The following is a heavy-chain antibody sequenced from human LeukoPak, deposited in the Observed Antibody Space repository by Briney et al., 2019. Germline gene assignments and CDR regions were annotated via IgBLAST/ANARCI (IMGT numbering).Heavy chain of an antibody. J-gene: IGHJ5*02. CDR3: ARHYEPAERGFWFDP. V-gene: IGHV4-59*08. CDR2: IYYSGST. D-gene: IGHD2-2*01. Sequence: PSETLSLTCTVSGGSISSYYWSWIRQPPGKGLEWIGYIYYSGSTNYNPSLKSRGTISVDTSKNQFSLKLSSVTAADTAVYYCARHYEPAERGFWFDPWGQGTLVTVSS. CDR1: GGSISSYY.